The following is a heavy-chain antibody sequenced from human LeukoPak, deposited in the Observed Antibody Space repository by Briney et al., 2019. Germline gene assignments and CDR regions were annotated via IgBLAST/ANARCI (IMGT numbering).Heavy chain of an antibody. J-gene: IGHJ4*02. Sequence: SVKVSCKASGGTFSSYAISWVRQAPGQGLEWMGGIIPIFGTANYAQKFQGRVTITADKSTSTAYMELSSLRSEDTAVYYCATKTYQLELEWSWGQGTLVTVSS. CDR1: GGTFSSYA. D-gene: IGHD1-1*01. CDR2: IIPIFGTA. V-gene: IGHV1-69*06. CDR3: ATKTYQLELEWS.